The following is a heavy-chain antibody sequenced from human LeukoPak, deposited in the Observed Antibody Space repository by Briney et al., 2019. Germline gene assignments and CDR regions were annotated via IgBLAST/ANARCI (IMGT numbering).Heavy chain of an antibody. V-gene: IGHV1-18*01. D-gene: IGHD2-15*01. CDR2: ISAYNGNT. J-gene: IGHJ3*02. CDR3: ARDCSGGSCLAIDAFDI. Sequence: ASVKVSCTGSGYTFINYGISWVRQAPGQGLEWMGWISAYNGNTNYAQKFQGRVTMTTDTSTSTAYMELRSLISDDTAVYYCARDCSGGSCLAIDAFDIWGQGTMVTVSS. CDR1: GYTFINYG.